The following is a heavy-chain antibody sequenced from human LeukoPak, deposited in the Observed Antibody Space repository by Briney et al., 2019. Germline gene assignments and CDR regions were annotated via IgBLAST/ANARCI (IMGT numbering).Heavy chain of an antibody. J-gene: IGHJ4*02. D-gene: IGHD1-14*01. CDR2: IKQDGSEK. CDR1: GFTFSSSW. Sequence: GGSPRLSSAAPGFTFSSSWLCWVRQAPGKGLEWVANIKQDGSEKYYVESVKSRFTISTENAQNSLYLQMKRVRDEETCVYNTAKPLVAASKNHVDYWGQGTLVTVSS. V-gene: IGHV3-7*01. CDR3: AKPLVAASKNHVDY.